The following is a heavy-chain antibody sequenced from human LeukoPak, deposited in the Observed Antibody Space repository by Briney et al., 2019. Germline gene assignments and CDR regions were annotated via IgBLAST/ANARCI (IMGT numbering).Heavy chain of an antibody. Sequence: PSGSLSLTCAVSGGSFGASINSSNWRGWVRQPPGKGLVWIGEIFHSGSTNYNPSLKSRVTMSVDKSKNQFSLNLTSVTAADTAVYFCARHQWVPAFDIWGQGTMVTVSS. D-gene: IGHD1-26*01. CDR3: ARHQWVPAFDI. CDR1: GGSFGASINSSNW. J-gene: IGHJ3*02. CDR2: IFHSGST. V-gene: IGHV4-4*02.